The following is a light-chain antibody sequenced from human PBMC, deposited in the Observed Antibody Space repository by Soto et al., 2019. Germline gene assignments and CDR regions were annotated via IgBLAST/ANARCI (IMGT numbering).Light chain of an antibody. CDR3: QQYSSPSGT. CDR2: GAS. V-gene: IGKV3-20*01. CDR1: QSVSSSY. J-gene: IGKJ1*01. Sequence: EIVLTQSPGTLSLSPGERATLSCRAIQSVSSSYLAWYQQKPGQAPRLLIYGASSRATGIPDRFSGSGSGTDFTLTISRLEPEDFAVYYCQQYSSPSGTFGQGTKVQIK.